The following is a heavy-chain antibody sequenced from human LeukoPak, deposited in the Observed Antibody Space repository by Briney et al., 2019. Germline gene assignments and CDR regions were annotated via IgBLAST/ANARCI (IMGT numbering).Heavy chain of an antibody. V-gene: IGHV4-39*07. CDR2: IYHSGST. CDR3: ARGYSSSWYPKTHFDY. D-gene: IGHD6-13*01. Sequence: PSETLSLTCTVSGGSISSSSYYWGWIRQPPGKGLEWIGEIYHSGSTNYNPSLKSRVTISVDKSKNQFSLKLSSVTAADTAVYYCARGYSSSWYPKTHFDYWGQGTLVTVSS. CDR1: GGSISSSSYY. J-gene: IGHJ4*02.